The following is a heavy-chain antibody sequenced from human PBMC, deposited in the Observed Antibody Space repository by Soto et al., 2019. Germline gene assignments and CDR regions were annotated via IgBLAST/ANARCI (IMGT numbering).Heavy chain of an antibody. D-gene: IGHD1-26*01. CDR2: IYYSGST. CDR1: NGSLSSNY. CDR3: GIVFMVAVDFFGH. Sequence: SETLSLTCTVSNGSLSSNYWSWIRLSPGKGLEWIGNIYYSGSTNYNPSLKSRVTMSVDTSKNQFALKLSSVTAADKGVYFCGIVFMVAVDFFGHWGQGTLVTVSS. J-gene: IGHJ4*02. V-gene: IGHV4-59*01.